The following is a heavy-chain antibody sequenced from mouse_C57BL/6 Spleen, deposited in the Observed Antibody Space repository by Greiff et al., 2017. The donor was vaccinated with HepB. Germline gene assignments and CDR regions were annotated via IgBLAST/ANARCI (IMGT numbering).Heavy chain of an antibody. CDR3: ARRGIYGNFLDY. J-gene: IGHJ2*01. D-gene: IGHD2-1*01. CDR1: GYTFTSYW. V-gene: IGHV1-64*01. Sequence: VQLQQPGAELVKPGASVKLSCKASGYTFTSYWMHWVKQRPGQGLEWIGMIHPNSGSTNYNEKFKSKATLTVDKSSSTAYMQLSSLTSEDSAVYYCARRGIYGNFLDYWGQGTTLTVSS. CDR2: IHPNSGST.